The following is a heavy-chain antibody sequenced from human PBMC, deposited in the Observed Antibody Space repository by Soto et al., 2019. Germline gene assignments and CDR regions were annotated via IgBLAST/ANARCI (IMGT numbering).Heavy chain of an antibody. Sequence: GESLKISCKASGYSFTNYWIGWVRQMPGKGLEWMAIIHPGDSDSTYSPSFQGQVTISADKSISTVYLQWSSLKASDTAMYYCARDRSNSRYDAFDIWGQGTMVTVSS. J-gene: IGHJ3*02. V-gene: IGHV5-51*01. CDR3: ARDRSNSRYDAFDI. CDR1: GYSFTNYW. CDR2: IHPGDSDS. D-gene: IGHD1-26*01.